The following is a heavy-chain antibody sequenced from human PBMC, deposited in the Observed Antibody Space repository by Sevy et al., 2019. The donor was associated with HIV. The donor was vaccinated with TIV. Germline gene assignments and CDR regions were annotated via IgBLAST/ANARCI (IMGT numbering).Heavy chain of an antibody. CDR1: GYTFSNYY. CDR2: INPSGGST. CDR3: AGDKYASSSMDY. Sequence: ASVKVSCTASGYTFSNYYIHWVRQAPGQGLEWMGVINPSGGSTNYAQKFQGRVTMTRDTSTSTVYMELSSLRSEDTAIYYCAGDKYASSSMDYWGQGTLVTVSS. V-gene: IGHV1-46*01. J-gene: IGHJ4*02. D-gene: IGHD6-6*01.